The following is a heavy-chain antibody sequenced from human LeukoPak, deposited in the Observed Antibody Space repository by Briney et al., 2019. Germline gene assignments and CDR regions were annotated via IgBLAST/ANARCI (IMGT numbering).Heavy chain of an antibody. CDR2: IYSGGST. V-gene: IGHV3-53*01. Sequence: GGSLRLSCAASGFTFSSNYMSWVRQAPGKGLEWVSVIYSGGSTYYADSVKGRFTISRDNSKNTLYLQMNSLRAEDTAVYYCARGDYYDSSGYPAWDYWGQGTLVTVSS. D-gene: IGHD3-22*01. J-gene: IGHJ4*02. CDR1: GFTFSSNY. CDR3: ARGDYYDSSGYPAWDY.